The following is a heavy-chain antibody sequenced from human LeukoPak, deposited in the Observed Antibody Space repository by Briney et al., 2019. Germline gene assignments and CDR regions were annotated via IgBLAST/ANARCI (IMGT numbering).Heavy chain of an antibody. D-gene: IGHD6-25*01. V-gene: IGHV4-39*07. CDR2: IYYSGST. J-gene: IGHJ4*02. CDR3: ARTDSGTAIDY. CDR1: GGSISSSSYY. Sequence: SETLSLTCTVSGGSISSSSYYWGWIRQPPGKGLEWIGSIYYSGSTNYNPSLKSRVTISVDTSKNQFSLKLSSVTAADTAVYYCARTDSGTAIDYWGQGTLVTVSS.